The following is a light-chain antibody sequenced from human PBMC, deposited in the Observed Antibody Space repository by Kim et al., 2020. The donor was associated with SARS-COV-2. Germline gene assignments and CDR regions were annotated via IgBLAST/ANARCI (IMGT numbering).Light chain of an antibody. Sequence: LSPGEAVTLSCMASQRISNNYCGSCKKRPGQAPRLLSYATSSRDSGSPARCSGGGYGTDFTLTISGLQCEDFAVYYCQYYDWSITFGGGSKVDIK. CDR3: QYYDWSIT. CDR2: ATS. J-gene: IGKJ4*01. V-gene: IGKV3-20*01. CDR1: QRISNNY.